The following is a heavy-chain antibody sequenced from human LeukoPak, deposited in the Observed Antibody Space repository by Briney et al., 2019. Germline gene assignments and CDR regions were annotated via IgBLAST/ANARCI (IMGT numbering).Heavy chain of an antibody. CDR1: GGSFSGYY. Sequence: PSETLSLTCAVYGGSFSGYYWSWIRQPPGKGLEWIGEINHSGSTDYNPSLKSRVTISVDTSKNQSSLKLSSVTAADTAVYYCARQRKWLRSWDYWGQGTLVTVSS. CDR2: INHSGST. D-gene: IGHD5-12*01. V-gene: IGHV4-34*01. J-gene: IGHJ4*02. CDR3: ARQRKWLRSWDY.